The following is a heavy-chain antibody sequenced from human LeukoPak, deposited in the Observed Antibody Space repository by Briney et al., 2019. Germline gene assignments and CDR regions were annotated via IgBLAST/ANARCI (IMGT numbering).Heavy chain of an antibody. Sequence: GGSLRLSCAASGFTFSNYAMNWVRQAPGKGLEWVSTITGSGDTTDYADSVKGRFTISRDNSKNTLYLQMSSLRAADTAVYYCAKRPSMNSITYYPSGFDYWGQGTLVTVSS. CDR2: ITGSGDTT. CDR3: AKRPSMNSITYYPSGFDY. D-gene: IGHD2/OR15-2a*01. CDR1: GFTFSNYA. V-gene: IGHV3-23*01. J-gene: IGHJ4*02.